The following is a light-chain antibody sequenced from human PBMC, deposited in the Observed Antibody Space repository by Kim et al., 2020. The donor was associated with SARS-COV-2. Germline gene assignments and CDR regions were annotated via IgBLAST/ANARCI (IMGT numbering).Light chain of an antibody. J-gene: IGLJ2*01. CDR3: QSYNRDNVI. CDR2: EDD. CDR1: SGSIDDNY. Sequence: GKTVTNSCTRSSGSIDDNYVQWYQQRPGSVPTTVIYEDDQRPSGVSDRFSGSIDNSSNSASLTISGLRTEDEADYYCQSYNRDNVIFGGGTQLTVL. V-gene: IGLV6-57*03.